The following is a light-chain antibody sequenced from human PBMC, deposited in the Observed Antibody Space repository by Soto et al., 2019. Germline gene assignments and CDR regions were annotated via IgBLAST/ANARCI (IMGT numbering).Light chain of an antibody. V-gene: IGKV1-27*01. CDR3: QKYSSVPV. Sequence: DIQMTQSPTSLSASVGDRVTSTCRASQGIRNFVAWYQQKPGKAPKLLIYAASTLQSGVPSRFSGSGSGTDFTLTVNSLQPEDVATYSCQKYSSVPVFGPGTKVDIK. CDR2: AAS. J-gene: IGKJ3*01. CDR1: QGIRNF.